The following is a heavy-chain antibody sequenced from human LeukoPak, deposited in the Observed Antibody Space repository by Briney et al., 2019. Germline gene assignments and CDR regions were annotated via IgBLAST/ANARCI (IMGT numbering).Heavy chain of an antibody. CDR1: GFTFSSYA. CDR3: AKGLPIMVRGGSDY. CDR2: ISGSGGST. J-gene: IGHJ4*02. V-gene: IGHV3-23*01. Sequence: GGSLRLSCAASGFTFSSYAMSCVRQAPGKGLEWVSAISGSGGSTYYADSVKGRFTISRDNSKNTLYLQMNSLRAEDTAVYYCAKGLPIMVRGGSDYWGQGTLVTVSS. D-gene: IGHD3-10*01.